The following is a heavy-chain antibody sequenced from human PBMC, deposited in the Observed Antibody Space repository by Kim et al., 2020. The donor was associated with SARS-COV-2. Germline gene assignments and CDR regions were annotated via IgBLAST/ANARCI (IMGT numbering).Heavy chain of an antibody. CDR2: ISWNSGSI. CDR3: AKGSSGWYIGDWFDP. Sequence: GGSLRLSCAASGFTFDDYAMHWVRQAPGKGLEWVSGISWNSGSIGYADSVKGRFTISRDNAKNSLYLQMNSLRAEDTALSYCAKGSSGWYIGDWFDPWG. V-gene: IGHV3-9*01. CDR1: GFTFDDYA. J-gene: IGHJ5*02. D-gene: IGHD6-19*01.